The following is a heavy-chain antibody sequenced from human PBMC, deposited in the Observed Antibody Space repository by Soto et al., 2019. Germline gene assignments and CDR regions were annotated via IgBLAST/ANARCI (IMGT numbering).Heavy chain of an antibody. CDR1: GFTFSSYA. CDR3: VKDMLLCYYGSGSFNAFDI. Sequence: GGSLRLSCSASGFTFSSYAMHWVRQAPGKGLEYVSAISSNGGSTYYADSVKGRFTIARDNSKNTLYLQMSSLRAEDTAVYYCVKDMLLCYYGSGSFNAFDIWGQGTMVTVSS. V-gene: IGHV3-64D*06. CDR2: ISSNGGST. J-gene: IGHJ3*02. D-gene: IGHD3-10*01.